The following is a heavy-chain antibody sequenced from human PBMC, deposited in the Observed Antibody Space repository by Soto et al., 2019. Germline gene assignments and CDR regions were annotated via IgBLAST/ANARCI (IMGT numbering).Heavy chain of an antibody. CDR2: INPNSGGT. CDR3: ARVWVDSGYDYYGMDV. Sequence: ASVKVSCKASGYTFTGYYMHWVRQAPGQGLEWMGWINPNSGGTNYAQKSQGWVTMTRDTSISTAYMELSRLRSDDTAVYYCARVWVDSGYDYYGMDVWGQGTTVTVSS. D-gene: IGHD1-26*01. CDR1: GYTFTGYY. J-gene: IGHJ6*02. V-gene: IGHV1-2*04.